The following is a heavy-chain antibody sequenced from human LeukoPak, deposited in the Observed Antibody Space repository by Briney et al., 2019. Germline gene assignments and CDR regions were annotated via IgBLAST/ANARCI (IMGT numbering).Heavy chain of an antibody. Sequence: GGSLRLSCAASGFTFSSYEMNWVRQAPGKGLEWVSYISSSGSTIYYADSVKGRFTISRDNSKNTLYLQMNSLRAEDTAVYYCAKDRPQYYYDSSGYYYWGQGTLVTVSS. CDR3: AKDRPQYYYDSSGYYY. J-gene: IGHJ4*02. D-gene: IGHD3-22*01. V-gene: IGHV3-48*03. CDR1: GFTFSSYE. CDR2: ISSSGSTI.